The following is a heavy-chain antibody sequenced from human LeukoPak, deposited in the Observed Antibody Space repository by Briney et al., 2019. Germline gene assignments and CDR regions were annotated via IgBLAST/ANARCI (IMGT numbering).Heavy chain of an antibody. Sequence: SETLSLTCTVSGYSISSGYYWGWIRQPPGKGLEWIGSIYPSGSTYYNPSLKSRVTISVDTSKKQFSLKLSSVTAADTAVYYCARESGYSSGWPFDYWGQGTLVTVSS. CDR2: IYPSGST. J-gene: IGHJ4*02. CDR3: ARESGYSSGWPFDY. V-gene: IGHV4-38-2*02. D-gene: IGHD6-19*01. CDR1: GYSISSGYY.